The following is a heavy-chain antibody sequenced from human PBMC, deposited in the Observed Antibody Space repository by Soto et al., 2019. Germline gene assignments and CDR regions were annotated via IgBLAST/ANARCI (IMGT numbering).Heavy chain of an antibody. CDR1: GFTVSSNY. CDR3: ARDSVMRPSYGMDV. J-gene: IGHJ6*02. CDR2: IYSGGST. V-gene: IGHV3-66*01. Sequence: EVQLMESGGGLVQPGGSLRLSCAASGFTVSSNYMNWVRQAPGKGLEWVSVIYSGGSTYSADSVKGRFIISRDNSKNTLYLQMNSLRAEDTAVYYCARDSVMRPSYGMDVWGHGTTVTVSS. D-gene: IGHD2-8*01.